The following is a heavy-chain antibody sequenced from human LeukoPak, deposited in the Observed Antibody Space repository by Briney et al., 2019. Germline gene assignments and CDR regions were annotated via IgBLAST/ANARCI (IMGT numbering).Heavy chain of an antibody. D-gene: IGHD2-2*01. CDR3: ARSIVVVPAALDY. Sequence: SVKVSCKASGGTFSSYAISWVRQAPGQGLEWMGGIIPIFGTANYAQKFQGRVTITADESTSTAYMELSSLRSEDTAVYYCARSIVVVPAALDYWGQGTLVTVSS. J-gene: IGHJ4*02. V-gene: IGHV1-69*13. CDR2: IIPIFGTA. CDR1: GGTFSSYA.